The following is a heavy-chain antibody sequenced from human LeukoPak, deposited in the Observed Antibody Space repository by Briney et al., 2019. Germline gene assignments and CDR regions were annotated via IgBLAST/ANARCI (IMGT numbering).Heavy chain of an antibody. J-gene: IGHJ4*02. Sequence: SETLSLTCTVSGGSISSHYWSWIRQPPGKGLEWIGYIYYSGSTNYNPSLKSRVTISVDTSKNQFSLKLSSVTAADTAVYYCARSSYSGSWAFDYWGQGTLVTVSS. CDR1: GGSISSHY. V-gene: IGHV4-59*11. D-gene: IGHD1-26*01. CDR2: IYYSGST. CDR3: ARSSYSGSWAFDY.